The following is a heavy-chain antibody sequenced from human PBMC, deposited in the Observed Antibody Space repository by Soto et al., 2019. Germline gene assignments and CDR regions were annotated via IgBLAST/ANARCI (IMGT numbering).Heavy chain of an antibody. CDR3: AKGGRRWLVTSDFNY. CDR2: VSDDGRNT. Sequence: VQLVESGGGVVQPGRSLRLSCAASGFTFSDYAMHWVRQAPGKGLEWVAGVSDDGRNTHYADSVKGRFTISRDSSKNTVSLEMNSLRAEDTAVYYCAKGGRRWLVTSDFNYWGQGALVTVSS. CDR1: GFTFSDYA. D-gene: IGHD6-19*01. V-gene: IGHV3-30*18. J-gene: IGHJ4*02.